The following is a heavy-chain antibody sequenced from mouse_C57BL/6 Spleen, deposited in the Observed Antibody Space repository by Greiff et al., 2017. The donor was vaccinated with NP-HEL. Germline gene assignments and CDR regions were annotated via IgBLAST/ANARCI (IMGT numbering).Heavy chain of an antibody. CDR1: GYTFTSYW. CDR3: ARRGLLRIFDY. CDR2: IDPSDSET. J-gene: IGHJ2*01. Sequence: QVQLQQPGAELVRPGSSVKLSCKASGYTFTSYWMHWVKRRPIQGLEWIGNIDPSDSETHYNQKFKDKATLTVDKSSSTAYMQLSSLTSEDSAVYYCARRGLLRIFDYWGQGTTLTVSS. V-gene: IGHV1-52*01. D-gene: IGHD1-1*01.